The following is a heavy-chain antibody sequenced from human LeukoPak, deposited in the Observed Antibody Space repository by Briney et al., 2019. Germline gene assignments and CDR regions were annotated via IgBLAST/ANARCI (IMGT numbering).Heavy chain of an antibody. CDR1: GDSVSSNSAA. J-gene: IGHJ5*02. V-gene: IGHV6-1*01. Sequence: SQTLSLTCAISGDSVSSNSAAWNWIRQSPSRGLEWLGRTYYRSKWYNDYAVSVKSRITINPDTSKSQFSLQLNSVTPEDTAVYYCARTIRDYGGNRNWFDPWGQGTLVTVSS. D-gene: IGHD4-23*01. CDR3: ARTIRDYGGNRNWFDP. CDR2: TYYRSKWYN.